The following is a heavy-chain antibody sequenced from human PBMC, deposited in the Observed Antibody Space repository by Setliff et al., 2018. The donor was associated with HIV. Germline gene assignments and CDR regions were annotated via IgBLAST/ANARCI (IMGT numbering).Heavy chain of an antibody. D-gene: IGHD6-19*01. CDR1: GYTFTEYH. CDR3: ARDNRFDYNSGWPLDY. J-gene: IGHJ4*02. V-gene: IGHV1-2*02. Sequence: ASVKVSCKASGYTFTEYHTHWVRQAPGQGLEWMGSINPNTGGTNYAQKFQGRVTVTRDSPTRTAYMELKRLKSVDTAVYFCARDNRFDYNSGWPLDYWGQGTLVTVSS. CDR2: INPNTGGT.